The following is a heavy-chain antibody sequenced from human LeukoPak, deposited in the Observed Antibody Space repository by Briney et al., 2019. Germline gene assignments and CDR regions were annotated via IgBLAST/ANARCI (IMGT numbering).Heavy chain of an antibody. V-gene: IGHV4-38-2*01. CDR2: VYHSGSK. Sequence: PSETLSLTCAVSSYSISSGYYWGWIRQPPGKGLGWIGTVYHSGSKYYNPCLKSRGNISVDTSKNQFSLKLRSVTGADTAVYYCASRLPTTVPTGDSTDYWGQGTLVTVSS. J-gene: IGHJ4*02. D-gene: IGHD4-11*01. CDR1: SYSISSGYY. CDR3: ASRLPTTVPTGDSTDY.